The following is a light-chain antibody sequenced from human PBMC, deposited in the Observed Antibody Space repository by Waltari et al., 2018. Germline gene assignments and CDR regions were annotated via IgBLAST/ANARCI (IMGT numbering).Light chain of an antibody. CDR2: AAS. Sequence: DIQMTQSPSSLSASVGDRVTITCRASQSVTTYLNWYQQIPGKAPKLLIYAASSLQSGVPSRFSGSGSGTDFTLTISSLQAEDVAVYYCHQHYSIPFTFGPGTKVDIK. CDR1: QSVTTY. CDR3: HQHYSIPFT. V-gene: IGKV1-39*01. J-gene: IGKJ3*01.